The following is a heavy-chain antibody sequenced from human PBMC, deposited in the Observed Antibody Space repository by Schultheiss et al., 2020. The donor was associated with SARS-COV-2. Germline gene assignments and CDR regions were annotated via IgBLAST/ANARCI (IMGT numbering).Heavy chain of an antibody. CDR1: GYSFTSYW. D-gene: IGHD4-23*01. V-gene: IGHV5-51*03. J-gene: IGHJ3*02. CDR2: IYPGDSDT. Sequence: GESLKISCKGSGYSFTSYWIGWVRQMPGKGLEWMGIIYPGDSDTRYSPSFQGQVTISADKSISTAYLQWSSLKASDTAMYYCASRGYGGNPAFDAFDIWGQGTIVTVSS. CDR3: ASRGYGGNPAFDAFDI.